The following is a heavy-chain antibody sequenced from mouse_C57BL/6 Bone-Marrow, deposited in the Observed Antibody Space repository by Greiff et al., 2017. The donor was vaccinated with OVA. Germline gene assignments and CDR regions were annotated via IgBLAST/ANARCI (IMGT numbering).Heavy chain of an antibody. CDR2: IDPENGDT. V-gene: IGHV14-4*01. CDR1: GFNIKDYY. CDR3: TTYVVDY. D-gene: IGHD1-1*02. J-gene: IGHJ2*01. Sequence: EVQLQQSGAELVRPGASVKLSCTASGFNIKDYYMHWVKQRPEQGLEWIGWIDPENGDTEYASKFQGKATITADTSSNTAYLQLSSLTSEDTAVYYCTTYVVDYWGQGTTLTVSS.